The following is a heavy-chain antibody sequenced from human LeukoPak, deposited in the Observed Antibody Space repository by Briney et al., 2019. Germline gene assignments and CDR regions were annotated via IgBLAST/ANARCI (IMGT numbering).Heavy chain of an antibody. J-gene: IGHJ3*02. CDR3: ARCSRYYYGSGSYYNSDDAFDI. CDR2: ISAYNGNT. CDR1: GYTFTSYG. Sequence: GASVKVSCKASGYTFTSYGISWVRRAPGQGLEWMGWISAYNGNTNYAQKLQGRVTMTTDTSTSTAYMELRSLRSDDTAVYYCARCSRYYYGSGSYYNSDDAFDIWGQGTMVTVSS. V-gene: IGHV1-18*04. D-gene: IGHD3-10*01.